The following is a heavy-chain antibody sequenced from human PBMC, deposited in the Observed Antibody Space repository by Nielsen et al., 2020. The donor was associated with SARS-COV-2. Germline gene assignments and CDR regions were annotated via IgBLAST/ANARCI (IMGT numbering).Heavy chain of an antibody. CDR3: ATNTSMITPAY. CDR1: GFTFSFYS. J-gene: IGHJ4*02. V-gene: IGHV3-21*01. Sequence: GGSLRLSCAASGFTFSFYSMNWVRQAPGKGLEWVSSISTSSTYIYYADSVKGRFTISRDNAKNSLSLQMNSLRAEDTAVYYCATNTSMITPAYWGQGTLVTVSS. CDR2: ISTSSTYI. D-gene: IGHD5-18*01.